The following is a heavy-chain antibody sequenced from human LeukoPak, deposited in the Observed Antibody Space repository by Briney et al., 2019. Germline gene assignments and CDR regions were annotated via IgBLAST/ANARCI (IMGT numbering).Heavy chain of an antibody. V-gene: IGHV4-39*01. Sequence: TPSETLSLTCTVSGGSISSSSYYWGWIRQPPGKGLEWVGSIYYSGNTYYNPSLKSRVTISVDTSKNQFSLKLTSVTAADTAVYYCARQTGVGLFILPGGRGTLVTVSS. J-gene: IGHJ4*02. CDR3: ARQTGVGLFILP. CDR2: IYYSGNT. D-gene: IGHD3-3*01. CDR1: GGSISSSSYY.